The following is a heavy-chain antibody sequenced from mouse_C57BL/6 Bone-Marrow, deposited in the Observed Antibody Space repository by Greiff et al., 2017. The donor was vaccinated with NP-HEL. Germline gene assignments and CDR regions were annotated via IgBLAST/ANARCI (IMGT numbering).Heavy chain of an antibody. CDR3: ARPITTVVATDAMDY. D-gene: IGHD1-1*01. J-gene: IGHJ4*01. V-gene: IGHV1-63*01. CDR2: IYPGGGYT. Sequence: QVQLQQSGAELVRPGTSVTMSCKASGYTFTNYWIGWAKQRPGHGLEWIGDIYPGGGYTNYNEKFKGKATLTADKSSSTAYMQSSSLTSEDSAIYYCARPITTVVATDAMDYWGQGTSVTVSS. CDR1: GYTFTNYW.